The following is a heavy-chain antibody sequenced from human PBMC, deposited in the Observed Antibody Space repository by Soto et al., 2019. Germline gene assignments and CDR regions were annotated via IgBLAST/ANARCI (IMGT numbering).Heavy chain of an antibody. V-gene: IGHV3-30*03. J-gene: IGHJ6*02. CDR2: ISYDGSNK. CDR1: GFTFSSYG. Sequence: GGSLRLSCAASGFTFSSYGMHWVRQAPGKGLEWVAVISYDGSNKYYADSVKGRFTISRDNSKNTLYLQMNSLRAEDTAVYYCARNYYYYGMDVWGQGTTVTVSS. CDR3: ARNYYYYGMDV.